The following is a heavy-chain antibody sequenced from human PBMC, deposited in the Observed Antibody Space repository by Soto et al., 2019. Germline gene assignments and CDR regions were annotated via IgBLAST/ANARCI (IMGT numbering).Heavy chain of an antibody. Sequence: QITLKESGPTLVKPTQTLTLTCTFSGFSLTSGVVGVGWIRQPPGEALEWLALIYWNDEQYYNPSLRNRLTITRDTSKNQVVLPMTNMDPVDTAPYYCAHRLPGPSGYDVWGQGTTVTVSS. CDR3: AHRLPGPSGYDV. CDR1: GFSLTSGVVG. V-gene: IGHV2-5*01. J-gene: IGHJ6*02. D-gene: IGHD6-13*01. CDR2: IYWNDEQ.